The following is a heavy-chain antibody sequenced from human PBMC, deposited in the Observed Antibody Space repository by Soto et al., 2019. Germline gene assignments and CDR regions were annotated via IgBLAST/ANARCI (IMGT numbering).Heavy chain of an antibody. D-gene: IGHD4-4*01. V-gene: IGHV3-9*01. Sequence: EVQLVEAGGGLVQPGRSLRLSCAASGFTFDDYAMHWVRQAPGKGLEWVSGISWNSGSIGYADSVKGRFTISRDNAKNSLYLQMNSLRAEDTALYYCAKSTVLKNWFDPWGQGTLVTVSS. CDR1: GFTFDDYA. CDR2: ISWNSGSI. J-gene: IGHJ5*02. CDR3: AKSTVLKNWFDP.